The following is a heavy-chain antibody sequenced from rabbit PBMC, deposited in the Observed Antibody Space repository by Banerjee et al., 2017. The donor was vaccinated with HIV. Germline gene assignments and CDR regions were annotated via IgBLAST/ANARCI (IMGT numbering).Heavy chain of an antibody. V-gene: IGHV1S45*01. CDR2: IDPVFGST. J-gene: IGHJ6*01. CDR1: GFSFSSYG. D-gene: IGHD7-1*01. CDR3: ARDAGGDGYSNDL. Sequence: QEQLEESGGDLVKPGASLTLTCTASGFSFSSYGVSWVRQAPGKGLEWIGYIDPVFGSTYYASWVNGRFTISKTSSTTVTLQMTSLTAADTASYFCARDAGGDGYSNDLWGPGTLVTVS.